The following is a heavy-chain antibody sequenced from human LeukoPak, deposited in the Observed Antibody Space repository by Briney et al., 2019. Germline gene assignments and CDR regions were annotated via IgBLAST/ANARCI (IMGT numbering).Heavy chain of an antibody. D-gene: IGHD1-26*01. J-gene: IGHJ6*03. CDR1: GFTFSSYD. Sequence: GGSLRLSCAPSGFTFSSYDMHWVRQAPGKGLEWVTFIRYDGRNKYYADSVKGRFTISRDNSKSTLYLQMNSLRAEDTTVYYCAKGSGSDGYFYYYYMDVWGKGTTVTVSS. CDR2: IRYDGRNK. CDR3: AKGSGSDGYFYYYYMDV. V-gene: IGHV3-30*02.